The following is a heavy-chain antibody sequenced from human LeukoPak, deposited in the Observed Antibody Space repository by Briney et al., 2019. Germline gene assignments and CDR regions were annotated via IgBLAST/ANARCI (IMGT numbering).Heavy chain of an antibody. CDR2: IYYSGST. Sequence: PPETLSLTCTVSGGSINGYYWSWIRQPPGEGLEWIAWIYYSGSTNYNPSLKSRVTISVDTSKNQFSLKLTSVTAADTAVYYCARVDSSDAGNFDYWGQGTLVTVSS. D-gene: IGHD2-15*01. CDR1: GGSINGYY. J-gene: IGHJ4*02. CDR3: ARVDSSDAGNFDY. V-gene: IGHV4-59*08.